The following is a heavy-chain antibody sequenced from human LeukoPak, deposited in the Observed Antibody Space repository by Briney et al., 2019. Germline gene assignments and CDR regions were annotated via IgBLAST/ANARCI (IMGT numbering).Heavy chain of an antibody. J-gene: IGHJ4*02. Sequence: GGSLRLSCAASGFTFSSYSMNWVRQAPGKGLEWVSSISSSSSYIYYADSVKGRFTISRDNAKNSLYLQMNSLRAEDTAVYYCARASYDILTGYQYYFGYWGQGTLVTVSS. CDR2: ISSSSSYI. CDR3: ARASYDILTGYQYYFGY. D-gene: IGHD3-9*01. CDR1: GFTFSSYS. V-gene: IGHV3-21*01.